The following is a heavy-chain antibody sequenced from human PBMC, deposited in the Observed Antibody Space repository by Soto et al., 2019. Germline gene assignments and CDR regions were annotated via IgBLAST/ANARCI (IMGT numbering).Heavy chain of an antibody. CDR2: ISGHGGTA. CDR3: AKNPEEIVPGGADY. Sequence: EVQLLESGGGLVQPGGSLRLSCAASGFTFSVYAMTWVRQGPGKGLEWVSLISGHGGTAYYADSVEGRFTISRDNSKNTLYLQMNSLRAEDTAVYYCAKNPEEIVPGGADYWGQGTLVTVSS. CDR1: GFTFSVYA. J-gene: IGHJ4*02. D-gene: IGHD2-15*01. V-gene: IGHV3-23*01.